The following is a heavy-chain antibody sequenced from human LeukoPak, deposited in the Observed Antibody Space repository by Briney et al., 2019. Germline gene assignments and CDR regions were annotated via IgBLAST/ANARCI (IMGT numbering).Heavy chain of an antibody. Sequence: ASVKVSCKASGHTFTSYDINWVRQATGQGLEWMGWMNPNSGNTGYAQKFQGRVTMTRNTSISTAYMELSSLRSEDTAVYYCARGRGAYCGGDCSYFDYWGQGTLVTVSS. D-gene: IGHD2-21*02. CDR3: ARGRGAYCGGDCSYFDY. CDR1: GHTFTSYD. J-gene: IGHJ4*02. V-gene: IGHV1-8*01. CDR2: MNPNSGNT.